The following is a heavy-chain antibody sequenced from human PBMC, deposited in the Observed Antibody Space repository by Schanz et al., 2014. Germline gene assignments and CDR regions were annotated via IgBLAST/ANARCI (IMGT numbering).Heavy chain of an antibody. V-gene: IGHV3-48*04. Sequence: EVQLLESGGGLVQPGGSLRLSCAASGFTFSTSAMSWVRQVPGKGLEWVAYISSSSSTIHYADSVKGRFTISRDNTKNSLFLQLNSLRAEDTAVYYCAKGRFGELSAFDIWGQGTMVTVSS. CDR1: GFTFSTSA. J-gene: IGHJ3*02. CDR2: ISSSSSTI. CDR3: AKGRFGELSAFDI. D-gene: IGHD3-10*01.